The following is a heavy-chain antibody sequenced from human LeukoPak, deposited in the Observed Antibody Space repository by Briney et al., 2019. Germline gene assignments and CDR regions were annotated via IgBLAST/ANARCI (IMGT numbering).Heavy chain of an antibody. D-gene: IGHD4-17*01. Sequence: PGGSLRLSCAASGFTFSSYAMSWVRQAPGKGLEWVSTISGGGAGTYYADSVKGRFTISRDNSKNTLYLQMNSLGAEDTAVYYCAKYAVTTRSWFDPWGQGTLVSVSS. J-gene: IGHJ5*02. V-gene: IGHV3-23*01. CDR2: ISGGGAGT. CDR1: GFTFSSYA. CDR3: AKYAVTTRSWFDP.